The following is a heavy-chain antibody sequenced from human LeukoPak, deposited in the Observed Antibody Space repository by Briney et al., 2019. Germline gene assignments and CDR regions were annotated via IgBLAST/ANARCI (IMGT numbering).Heavy chain of an antibody. D-gene: IGHD5-18*01. V-gene: IGHV3-21*01. CDR3: ARDVRGYSYGYYFDY. CDR1: GFTFSTYS. CDR2: ISSNSSYI. J-gene: IGHJ4*02. Sequence: GGSLRLSCAASGFTFSTYSMNWVRQAPGKGLEWVSSISSNSSYIYYADSVKGRLTISRDNAKNSLYLQMNSLRAEDTAVYYCARDVRGYSYGYYFDYWGQGTLVTVSS.